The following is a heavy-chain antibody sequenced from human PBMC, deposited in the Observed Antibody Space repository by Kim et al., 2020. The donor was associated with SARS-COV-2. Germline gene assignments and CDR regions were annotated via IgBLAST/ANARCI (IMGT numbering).Heavy chain of an antibody. D-gene: IGHD1-26*01. CDR2: ISGSGGST. CDR3: AKDVGSSDLGYYFDY. CDR1: GFTFSSYA. Sequence: GGSLRLSCAASGFTFSSYAMSWVRQAPGKGLEWVSAISGSGGSTYYADSVKGRFTISRDNSKNTLYLQMNSLRAEDTAVYYCAKDVGSSDLGYYFDYWGQGTLVTVSS. V-gene: IGHV3-23*01. J-gene: IGHJ4*02.